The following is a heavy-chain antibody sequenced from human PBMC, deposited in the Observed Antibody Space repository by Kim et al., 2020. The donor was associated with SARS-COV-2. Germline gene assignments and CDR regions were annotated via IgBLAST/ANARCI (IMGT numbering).Heavy chain of an antibody. Sequence: GGSLRLSCAASGFTFDDYGMSWVRKAPGQGLEWVSGIKRNGESTGYADSVKGRFTISRDNAKNSLYLQMDSLRVDDTAFYYCVRGFYQGPFDLCGQGTLVTVSS. D-gene: IGHD2-2*01. CDR3: VRGFYQGPFDL. V-gene: IGHV3-20*04. CDR1: GFTFDDYG. CDR2: IKRNGEST. J-gene: IGHJ4*02.